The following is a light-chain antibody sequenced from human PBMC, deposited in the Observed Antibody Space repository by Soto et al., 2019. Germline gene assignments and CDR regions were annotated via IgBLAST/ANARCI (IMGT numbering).Light chain of an antibody. Sequence: EIVMTQSPATLSVSAGERATLSCRASQSVSSNLAWYQQKPGQAPRLLIYGASTRATGIPARFSGSGSGTEFTLTISSLQSEDFAVYYCQQYNNWPPWTFGQGIKVDIK. J-gene: IGKJ1*01. CDR1: QSVSSN. V-gene: IGKV3-15*01. CDR2: GAS. CDR3: QQYNNWPPWT.